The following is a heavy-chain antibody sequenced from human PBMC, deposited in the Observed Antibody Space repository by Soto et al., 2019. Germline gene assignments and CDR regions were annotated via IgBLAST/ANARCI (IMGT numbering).Heavy chain of an antibody. D-gene: IGHD2-2*01. J-gene: IGHJ6*02. CDR2: ISAYNGNT. CDR3: ARDPSKDIVVVPAALLAPKYGMDV. CDR1: GYTFASYG. V-gene: IGHV1-18*01. Sequence: GASVKVSCKASGYTFASYGSSWVRQAPGQGLEWMGWISAYNGNTNYAQKLQGRVTMTTDTSTSTAYMELRSLRSDDTAVYYCARDPSKDIVVVPAALLAPKYGMDVWGQGTTVTVSS.